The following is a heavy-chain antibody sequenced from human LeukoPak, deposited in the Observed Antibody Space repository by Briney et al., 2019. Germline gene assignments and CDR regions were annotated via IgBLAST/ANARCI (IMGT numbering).Heavy chain of an antibody. CDR3: ARDKGVRGVIGI. CDR2: LYYSEST. Sequence: SATLSLTCTLSGGSISSGGYYWSWIRQHPGTGLERIGYLYYSESTYYNPSLKSRVTISVDTSKNQFSLKQSSVTAADTAVYYCARDKGVRGVIGIWGQGTMVTVSS. J-gene: IGHJ3*02. CDR1: GGSISSGGYY. D-gene: IGHD3-10*01. V-gene: IGHV4-31*03.